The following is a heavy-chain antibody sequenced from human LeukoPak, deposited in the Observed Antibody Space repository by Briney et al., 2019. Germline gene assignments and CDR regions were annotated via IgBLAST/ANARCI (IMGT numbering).Heavy chain of an antibody. V-gene: IGHV5-51*01. J-gene: IGHJ3*02. CDR2: IYPGDSDT. CDR3: ARQANYYDSSGNTLDAFDI. CDR1: AYSFTSYW. Sequence: GESLKISCKGSAYSFTSYWIGWVRQMPGKGLEWMGIIYPGDSDTRYSPSFQGQVTISADKSISTAYLQWSSLKASDTAMYYCARQANYYDSSGNTLDAFDIWGQGTMVTVSS. D-gene: IGHD3-22*01.